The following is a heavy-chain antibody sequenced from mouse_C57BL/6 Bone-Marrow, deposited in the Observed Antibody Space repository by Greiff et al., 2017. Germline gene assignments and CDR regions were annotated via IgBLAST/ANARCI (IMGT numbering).Heavy chain of an antibody. Sequence: QVQLQQSGAELVKPGASVKISCKASGYAFSSYWMNWVKQRPGKGLEWIGQIYPGDGDTNYNGKFKGKATLTADKSSSPAYMQLSSLTSEDSAVYFCARKGGYGNYYAMDYWGQGTSVTVSS. CDR2: IYPGDGDT. CDR3: ARKGGYGNYYAMDY. D-gene: IGHD1-1*01. V-gene: IGHV1-80*01. CDR1: GYAFSSYW. J-gene: IGHJ4*01.